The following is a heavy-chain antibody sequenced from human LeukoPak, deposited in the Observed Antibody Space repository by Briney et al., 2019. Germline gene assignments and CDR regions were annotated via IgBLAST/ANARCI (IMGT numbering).Heavy chain of an antibody. CDR2: IYYSGST. Sequence: SETLSLTCTVTGGSISSYYWSWIRQPPGKGLEWIGYIYYSGSTNYNPSLKSRVTISVDTSKNQFSLKLSSVTAADTAVYYCARTYYYDSSGYYTLEYYFDYWGQGTLVTVSS. CDR3: ARTYYYDSSGYYTLEYYFDY. V-gene: IGHV4-59*01. CDR1: GGSISSYY. J-gene: IGHJ4*02. D-gene: IGHD3-22*01.